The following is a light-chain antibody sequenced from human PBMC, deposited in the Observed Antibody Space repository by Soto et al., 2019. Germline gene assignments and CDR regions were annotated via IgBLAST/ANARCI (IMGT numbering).Light chain of an antibody. Sequence: EIVLTQSPGTLSLSPGERATLSCRASQSVSSSFLAWYQQKAGQAPRLLIYGASSRATGIPDRFSGSGSGTDFTLTISRLETEDFAVYYCQQYDRSPWPFGQGTKVEIK. CDR2: GAS. J-gene: IGKJ1*01. CDR3: QQYDRSPWP. V-gene: IGKV3-20*01. CDR1: QSVSSSF.